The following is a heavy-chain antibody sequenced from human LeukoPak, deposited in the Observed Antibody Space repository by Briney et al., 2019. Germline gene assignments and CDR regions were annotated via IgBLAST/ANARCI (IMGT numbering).Heavy chain of an antibody. CDR1: GGSISTYY. D-gene: IGHD2-15*01. J-gene: IGHJ4*02. Sequence: SETLSLTCTVSGGSISTYYWNWIRQPPGKGLEWIGYIYHSGSTNYNPSLQSRVTRSVDTSKNQFSLNLNSVTAADTAVYYCARRYCSGGSCHPFDYWGQGTLVTVSS. CDR2: IYHSGST. V-gene: IGHV4-59*01. CDR3: ARRYCSGGSCHPFDY.